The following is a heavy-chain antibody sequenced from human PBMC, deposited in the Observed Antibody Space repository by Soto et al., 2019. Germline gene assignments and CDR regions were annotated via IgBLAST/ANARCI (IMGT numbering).Heavy chain of an antibody. D-gene: IGHD3-3*01. V-gene: IGHV4-39*01. CDR2: IYYSGST. CDR1: GGSISSSSYY. CDR3: ASGTSFYDFWSGYVDY. J-gene: IGHJ4*02. Sequence: QLQLQESGPGLVKPSETLSLTCTVSGGSISSSSYYWGWIRQPPGKGLEWIGSIYYSGSTYYNPSLKSRVTISVDTSKNQFSLKLSSVTAADTAVYYCASGTSFYDFWSGYVDYWGQGTLVTVS.